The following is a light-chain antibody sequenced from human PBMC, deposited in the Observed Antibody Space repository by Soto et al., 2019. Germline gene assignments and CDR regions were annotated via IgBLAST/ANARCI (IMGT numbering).Light chain of an antibody. V-gene: IGLV2-14*01. CDR2: DVS. Sequence: QSVLTQPASVSGSPGQSITISCTGTSSDVGGYNYVSWYQQYPGKAPKLMIYDVSNRPSGVSDRFSGSKSGNTASLTISGLQAEDEADYYCSSYTNSNTLVFGTGTKLTVL. CDR3: SSYTNSNTLV. J-gene: IGLJ1*01. CDR1: SSDVGGYNY.